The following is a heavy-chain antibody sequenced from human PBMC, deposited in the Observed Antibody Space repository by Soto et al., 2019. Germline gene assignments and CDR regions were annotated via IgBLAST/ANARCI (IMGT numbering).Heavy chain of an antibody. CDR2: ISDSGDRT. CDR3: AKDRGLIVNAVNAFDV. V-gene: IGHV3-23*01. CDR1: GFTLSMSA. D-gene: IGHD2-15*01. Sequence: EVQLMESGGGLVQPGGSLRLSCASSGFTLSMSAVNWVRQAPGKGLEWVSYISDSGDRTYYADSVKGSFTISIDRSKNTVSLKMDSVRAEDTVAYYCAKDRGLIVNAVNAFDVWVQGTKVTVSS. J-gene: IGHJ3*01.